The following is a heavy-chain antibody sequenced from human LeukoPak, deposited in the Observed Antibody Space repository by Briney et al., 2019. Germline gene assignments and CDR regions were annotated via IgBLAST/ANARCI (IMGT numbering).Heavy chain of an antibody. J-gene: IGHJ3*02. CDR2: ISSGSSTI. V-gene: IGHV3-48*04. Sequence: GGSLRLSCAASGFTVSSNYMSWVRQAPGKGLEWLSYISSGSSTIYYADSVKGRFTISRDNAKNSLYLQLNSLRAEDTAVYYCARGRFGGGAFDIWGQGTMVTVSS. CDR1: GFTVSSNY. D-gene: IGHD3-10*01. CDR3: ARGRFGGGAFDI.